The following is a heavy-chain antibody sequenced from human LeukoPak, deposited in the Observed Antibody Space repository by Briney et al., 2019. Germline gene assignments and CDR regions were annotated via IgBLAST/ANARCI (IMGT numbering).Heavy chain of an antibody. CDR1: GFTFSTYG. Sequence: GGSLRLSCAASGFTFSTYGMHWVRRAPGKGLEWVAVISYDGSNKYYTDSVKGRFTISRDNSKNTLYLHMNSLRAEDTAVYYCAKDAYGYYDFWSGFYFDYWGQGTLVTVSS. CDR2: ISYDGSNK. D-gene: IGHD3-3*01. CDR3: AKDAYGYYDFWSGFYFDY. V-gene: IGHV3-30*18. J-gene: IGHJ4*02.